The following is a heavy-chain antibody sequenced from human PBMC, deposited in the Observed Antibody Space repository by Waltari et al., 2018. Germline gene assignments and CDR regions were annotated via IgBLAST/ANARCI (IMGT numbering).Heavy chain of an antibody. Sequence: QVQLVQSGAEVKKPGASVKVSCKASGYSLTSYVVNWVRQAPGQRLEWMGWINPGNGNTKYSQIFQGRVTITRDTSASTAYMELSSLRSEDTAVYYCAREYSSSSAWFDPWGQGTLVTVSS. D-gene: IGHD6-6*01. CDR3: AREYSSSSAWFDP. CDR2: INPGNGNT. V-gene: IGHV1-3*01. CDR1: GYSLTSYV. J-gene: IGHJ5*02.